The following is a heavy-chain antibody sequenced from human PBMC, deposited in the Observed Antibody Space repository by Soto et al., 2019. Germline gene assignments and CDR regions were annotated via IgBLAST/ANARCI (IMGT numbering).Heavy chain of an antibody. Sequence: GESLKISCKGSGYSFTKYWIGWVRQMPGRGLEWMGSIYPGDSDTRYSPSFRGQVSISADKSITTAFLRWRSLKASDTAMYFCARQYCSSTTCFRGWLDPWGQGAQVTVS. CDR1: GYSFTKYW. CDR3: ARQYCSSTTCFRGWLDP. D-gene: IGHD2-2*01. J-gene: IGHJ5*02. CDR2: IYPGDSDT. V-gene: IGHV5-51*01.